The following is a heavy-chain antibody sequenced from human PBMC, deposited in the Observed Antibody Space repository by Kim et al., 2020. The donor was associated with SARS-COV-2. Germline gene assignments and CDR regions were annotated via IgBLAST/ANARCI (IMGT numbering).Heavy chain of an antibody. V-gene: IGHV4-59*01. J-gene: IGHJ4*02. Sequence: SETLSLTCTVSGGPIDSYYWSWIRQPPGKGLEWIGYIYHSGATSYNPSHKSRVTMSVDRSKKQFSLKLSSVTGAETARCNCAGSGNYYHWDYWGQATLDTVSS. D-gene: IGHD3-10*01. CDR3: AGSGNYYHWDY. CDR2: IYHSGAT. CDR1: GGPIDSYY.